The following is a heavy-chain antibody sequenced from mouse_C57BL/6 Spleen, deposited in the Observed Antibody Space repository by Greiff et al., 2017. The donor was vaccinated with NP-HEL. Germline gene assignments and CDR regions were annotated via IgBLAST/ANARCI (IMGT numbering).Heavy chain of an antibody. J-gene: IGHJ3*01. V-gene: IGHV1-69*01. D-gene: IGHD1-1*01. CDR3: ANYYGSSYPFAY. CDR1: GYTFTSYW. CDR2: IDPSDSYT. Sequence: QVQLQQPGAELVMPGASVKLSCKASGYTFTSYWMHWVQQRPGQGLEWIGEIDPSDSYTNYNHKFKGKSTLTVDKSSSTAYMQLSSLTSEDSAVYYCANYYGSSYPFAYWGQGTLVTVSA.